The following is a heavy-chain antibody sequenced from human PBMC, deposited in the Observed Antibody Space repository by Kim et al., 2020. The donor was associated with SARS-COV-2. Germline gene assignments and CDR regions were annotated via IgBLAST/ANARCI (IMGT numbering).Heavy chain of an antibody. V-gene: IGHV3-21*01. Sequence: GKGRFTISRDNAKNSLYLQMNSLRAEDTAVYYCARDGYSSSSYYYYGMDVWGQGTTVTVSS. J-gene: IGHJ6*02. CDR3: ARDGYSSSSYYYYGMDV. D-gene: IGHD6-6*01.